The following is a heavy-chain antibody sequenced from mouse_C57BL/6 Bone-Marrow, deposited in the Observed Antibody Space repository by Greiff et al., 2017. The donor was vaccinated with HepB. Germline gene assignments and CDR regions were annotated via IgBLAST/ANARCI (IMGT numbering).Heavy chain of an antibody. V-gene: IGHV1-78*01. J-gene: IGHJ4*01. Sequence: VHLVESDAELVKPGASVKISCKVSGYTFTDHTIHWMKQRPEQGLEWIGYIYPRDGSTKYNEKFKGKATLTADKSSSTAYMQLNSLTSEDSAFYFCARRVDYYAMDYWGQGTSVTVSS. CDR2: IYPRDGST. CDR1: GYTFTDHT. D-gene: IGHD1-1*01. CDR3: ARRVDYYAMDY.